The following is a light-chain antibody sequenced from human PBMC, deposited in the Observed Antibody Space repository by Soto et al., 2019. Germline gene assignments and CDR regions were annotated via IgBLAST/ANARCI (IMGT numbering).Light chain of an antibody. CDR1: QSVSSNY. CDR3: QQYGDSPIT. CDR2: GAS. V-gene: IGKV3-20*01. J-gene: IGKJ5*01. Sequence: EIVLTQSPATLSVSPGERASLSCRASQSVSSNYLAWFQQKPGQAPRLLISGASSRATGIPDRLSGSGSGTDFTLTISRLEPEDFAVYYCQQYGDSPITFGQGTRLEIK.